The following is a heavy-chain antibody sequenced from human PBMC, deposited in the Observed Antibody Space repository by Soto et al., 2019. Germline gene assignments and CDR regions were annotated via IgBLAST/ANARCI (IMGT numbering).Heavy chain of an antibody. CDR2: ISYDGTNK. V-gene: IGHV3-30*18. J-gene: IGHJ6*02. D-gene: IGHD3-22*01. CDR1: RLTFSRYG. CDR3: AKGGYYASTGYTAYYYGMGV. Sequence: GGSLRLSCAASRLTFSRYGMHWVRQAPGKGLEWVAVISYDGTNKDYADSVKGRFTISRDNSKNTLYLQMNGLRAEDTAVYYCAKGGYYASTGYTAYYYGMGVWGQGTTVTVSS.